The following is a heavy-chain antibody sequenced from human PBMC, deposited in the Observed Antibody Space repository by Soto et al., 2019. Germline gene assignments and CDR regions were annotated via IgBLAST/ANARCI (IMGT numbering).Heavy chain of an antibody. V-gene: IGHV3-15*01. CDR1: GFTFSNAW. Sequence: GGSLRLSCAASGFTFSNAWISWVRQAPGKGLEWVGRIKSKTDGGTTDYAAPVKGRFTISRDDSKNTLYLQMNSLKTEDTAVYYCTTSQSIAAAGDYYYYGMDVWGQGTTVTVSS. J-gene: IGHJ6*02. D-gene: IGHD6-13*01. CDR3: TTSQSIAAAGDYYYYGMDV. CDR2: IKSKTDGGTT.